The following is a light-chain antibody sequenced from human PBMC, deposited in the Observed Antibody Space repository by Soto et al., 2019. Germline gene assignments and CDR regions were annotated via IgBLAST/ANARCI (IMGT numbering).Light chain of an antibody. CDR2: GAS. J-gene: IGKJ4*01. V-gene: IGKV3-15*01. CDR1: QSVSNN. CDR3: QQYHNWPPLT. Sequence: EIVMTQSPATLSVSPGERATLSCRASQSVSNNLAWYQQKPGQAPRLLIYGASTRATGIPARFSGSGSGTEFTLTINSLRSEDFAVYYCQQYHNWPPLTFGGGTKVEIK.